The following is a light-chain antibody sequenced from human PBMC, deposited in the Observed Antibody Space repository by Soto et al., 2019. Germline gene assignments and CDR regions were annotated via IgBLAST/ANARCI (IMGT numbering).Light chain of an antibody. CDR1: SSDVGSFNL. J-gene: IGLJ2*01. CDR2: EGS. CDR3: CSYAGGTTLV. Sequence: QSALTQPASVSGSPGQSITISCAGTSSDVGSFNLVSWYQQYPGKAPKLMIHEGSKRPSGVSNRFSGSKSDNTASLTISGLQAEDEADYYCCSYAGGTTLVFGGGTKLTVL. V-gene: IGLV2-23*01.